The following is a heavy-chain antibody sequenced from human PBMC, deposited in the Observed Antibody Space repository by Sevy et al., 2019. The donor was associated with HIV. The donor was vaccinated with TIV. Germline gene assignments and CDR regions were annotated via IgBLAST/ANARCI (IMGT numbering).Heavy chain of an antibody. CDR1: GYTFTAYY. CDR2: INPNSGDT. V-gene: IGHV1-2*02. J-gene: IGHJ5*02. Sequence: ASVKVSCKASGYTFTAYYIHWVRQAPGQGLEYMGWINPNSGDTNYAQNFQDRVTMTSDTSISTVYMDLNRLGSDDTAVYYCARVPTIFTEVNWFDPWGQGTLVTVSS. D-gene: IGHD3-3*01. CDR3: ARVPTIFTEVNWFDP.